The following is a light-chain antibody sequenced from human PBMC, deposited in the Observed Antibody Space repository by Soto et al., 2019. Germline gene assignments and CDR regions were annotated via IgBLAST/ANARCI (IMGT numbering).Light chain of an antibody. Sequence: DIQMTQSPSTLSASVGDRVTITCRASQSISTWLAWYQQKPGKAPELLIHKASTIKSGVPSRFSGSGSGTEFTLTITSLQPDDVATYFCQQYYSHYTFGQGTKVEI. CDR2: KAS. CDR3: QQYYSHYT. V-gene: IGKV1-5*03. J-gene: IGKJ2*01. CDR1: QSISTW.